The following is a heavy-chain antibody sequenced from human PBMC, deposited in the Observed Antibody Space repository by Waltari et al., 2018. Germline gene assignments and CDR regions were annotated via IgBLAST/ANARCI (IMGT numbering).Heavy chain of an antibody. CDR2: IYYDGNT. Sequence: QESGPGLLKPSEPLSLTCAVSGGSVTDTSYFWGWLRQAPGKGLEWLGNIYYDGNTNYNPSLKSRVSISVDTSQKQFSLKLTSVTATDTAVYYCARQGLYCRSSNCVGLDFSHWGQGTLVAVS. J-gene: IGHJ4*02. CDR1: GGSVTDTSYF. V-gene: IGHV4-39*01. D-gene: IGHD2-2*01. CDR3: ARQGLYCRSSNCVGLDFSH.